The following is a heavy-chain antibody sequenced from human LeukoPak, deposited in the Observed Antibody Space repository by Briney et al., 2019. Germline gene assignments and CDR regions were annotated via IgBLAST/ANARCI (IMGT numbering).Heavy chain of an antibody. Sequence: PSETLSLTCAVYGGSFSGYYWSWIRQPPGKGLEWIGEINHSGSTNYNPSLKSRVTISVDTSKNQFSLKLSSVTAADTAVYYCARGYYYGSGSYSDFDYWGQGTLVTVSS. CDR1: GGSFSGYY. CDR2: INHSGST. V-gene: IGHV4-34*01. CDR3: ARGYYYGSGSYSDFDY. J-gene: IGHJ4*02. D-gene: IGHD3-10*01.